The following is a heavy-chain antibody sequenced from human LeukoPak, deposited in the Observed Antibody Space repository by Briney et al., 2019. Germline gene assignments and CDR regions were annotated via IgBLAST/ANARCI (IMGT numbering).Heavy chain of an antibody. CDR3: YYMDV. CDR1: GDIFNSYS. CDR2: IIPMFGSA. V-gene: IGHV1-69*05. Sequence: GASVKVSCKASGDIFNSYSVSWVRQAPGQGLEWMGGIIPMFGSANYAQKFQGRVTITTDQSTTTAYYCARVGRSRGSLPNSYYYMDVWGKGTTVTVSS. J-gene: IGHJ6*03. D-gene: IGHD1-26*01.